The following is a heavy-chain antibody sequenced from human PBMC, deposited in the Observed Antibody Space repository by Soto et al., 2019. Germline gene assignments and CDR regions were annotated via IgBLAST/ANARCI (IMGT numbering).Heavy chain of an antibody. Sequence: VQLVESGGGLVQPGGSLRLSCAASGFTFSSYWMHWVRQAPGKELVWVSRINSDGSSTSYADSVKGRFTISRDNAKNPLYLQMNSLRAEDTAVYYCARNGPIDYCDATIDDVAFDIWGQGTMVTVSS. CDR2: INSDGSST. D-gene: IGHD4-17*01. V-gene: IGHV3-74*01. J-gene: IGHJ3*02. CDR1: GFTFSSYW. CDR3: ARNGPIDYCDATIDDVAFDI.